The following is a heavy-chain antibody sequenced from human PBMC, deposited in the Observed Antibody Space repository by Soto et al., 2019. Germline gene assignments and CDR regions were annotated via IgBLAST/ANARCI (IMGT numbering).Heavy chain of an antibody. D-gene: IGHD4-17*01. CDR3: AREGSLYGDSISNCADY. J-gene: IGHJ4*02. Sequence: EVQLVESGGGLVKPGESLRLSCAASGFTFSSYSMIWVRQAPGKGLEWVASISTTSTYIYYADSVKGRFTISRDNAKNSLFLQMDSLRAEDTAVYYCAREGSLYGDSISNCADYWGQGTLVTVSS. CDR2: ISTTSTYI. V-gene: IGHV3-21*01. CDR1: GFTFSSYS.